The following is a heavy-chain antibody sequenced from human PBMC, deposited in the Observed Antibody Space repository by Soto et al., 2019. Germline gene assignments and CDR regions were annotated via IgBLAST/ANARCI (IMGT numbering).Heavy chain of an antibody. J-gene: IGHJ4*02. D-gene: IGHD5-12*01. V-gene: IGHV5-51*01. CDR3: ARSPRGYDLYFDY. CDR1: GYSFTIYW. CDR2: IYPGDSDT. Sequence: PGESLKISCRGSGYSFTIYWIGWVRQMPGKGLEWMGIIYPGDSDTRYSPSFQGQVTISADKSISTAYLQWSSLKASDTAMYYCARSPRGYDLYFDYWGQGTLVTVSS.